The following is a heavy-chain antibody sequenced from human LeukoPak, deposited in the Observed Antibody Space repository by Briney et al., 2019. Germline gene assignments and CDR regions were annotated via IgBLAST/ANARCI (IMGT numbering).Heavy chain of an antibody. CDR3: ARVDTTLSQVAGISWSFDY. Sequence: TGNPTYAQGFTGRFVFSLDTSVSTAYLQISSLKAEDTAVYYCARVDTTLSQVAGISWSFDYWGQGTLVTVSS. V-gene: IGHV7-4-1*02. J-gene: IGHJ4*02. CDR2: TGNP. D-gene: IGHD6-19*01.